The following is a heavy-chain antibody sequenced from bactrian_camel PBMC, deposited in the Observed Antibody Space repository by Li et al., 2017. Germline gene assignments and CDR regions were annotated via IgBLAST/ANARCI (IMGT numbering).Heavy chain of an antibody. CDR1: GFTFSSYW. CDR2: LDNDGST. V-gene: IGHV3S26*01. D-gene: IGHD3*01. Sequence: HVQLVESGGGSVQAGGSLRLSCAASGFTFSSYWMYWVRQAPGKEREGVAALDNDGSTTYADSVKGRFTISQDNAKNTLYLQMHSLKPEDTAMYYCAAETPTRDWSGNMGCTFEYNYWGQGNQVTVS. CDR3: AAETPTRDWSGNMGCTFEYNY. J-gene: IGHJ4*01.